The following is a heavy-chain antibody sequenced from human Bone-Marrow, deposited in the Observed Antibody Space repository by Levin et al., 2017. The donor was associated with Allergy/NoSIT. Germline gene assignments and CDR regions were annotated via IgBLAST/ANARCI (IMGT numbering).Heavy chain of an antibody. D-gene: IGHD4-23*01. CDR2: LSGGGGRT. V-gene: IGHV3-23*01. CDR3: AKDWDYGGNFPFFGY. Sequence: GESLKISCAASGFSFSSYAMSWVRQAPGKGLEWVSTLSGGGGRTYYADSVKGRFTISRDNSKNTLYLQMNSLRAEDTAVYYCAKDWDYGGNFPFFGYWGQGTLVTVSS. J-gene: IGHJ4*02. CDR1: GFSFSSYA.